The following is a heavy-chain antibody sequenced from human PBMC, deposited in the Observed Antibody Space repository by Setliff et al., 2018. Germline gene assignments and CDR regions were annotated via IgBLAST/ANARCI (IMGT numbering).Heavy chain of an antibody. CDR3: ARGGVAAAGRKGVFEY. J-gene: IGHJ4*02. CDR1: GYTFTSYY. CDR2: INTGGGSA. Sequence: VKVSCKASGYTFTSYYMYWVRQAPGQGLEWMGTINTGGGSASLVDQFQGRVTMTRDTSTSTIYLELNSLTSDDTAVYYCARGGVAAAGRKGVFEYWGQGTLVTVSS. D-gene: IGHD6-13*01. V-gene: IGHV1-46*01.